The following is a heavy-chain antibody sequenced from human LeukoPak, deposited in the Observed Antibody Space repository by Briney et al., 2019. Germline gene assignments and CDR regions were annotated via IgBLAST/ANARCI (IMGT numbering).Heavy chain of an antibody. J-gene: IGHJ6*02. D-gene: IGHD3-22*01. CDR3: ARDRYDSSGYMSYYYYGMDV. CDR2: ISYDGSNK. CDR1: GFTFSSYA. Sequence: PGGSLRLSCAASGFTFSSYAMHWVRQAPGKGLEWVAVISYDGSNKYYADSVKGRFTISRDNSKNTLYLQMNSLRAEDTAVYYCARDRYDSSGYMSYYYYGMDVWGQGTTVTVSS. V-gene: IGHV3-30-3*01.